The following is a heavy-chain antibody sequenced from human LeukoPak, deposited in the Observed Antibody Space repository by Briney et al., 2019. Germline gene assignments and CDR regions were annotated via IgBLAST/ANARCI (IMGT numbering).Heavy chain of an antibody. CDR3: AKGLGVVIDFLVFDN. J-gene: IGHJ4*02. V-gene: IGHV3-21*04. CDR2: ISSSSSNI. Sequence: GVSLRLSCAASGFTFSSYSMNWVRQAPGKGLEWVSSISSSSSNIYYADSVKGRFTISRDNAKNSLYLQMNSLRAEDTAIYYCAKGLGVVIDFLVFDNWGQGTLVTVSS. D-gene: IGHD3-3*01. CDR1: GFTFSSYS.